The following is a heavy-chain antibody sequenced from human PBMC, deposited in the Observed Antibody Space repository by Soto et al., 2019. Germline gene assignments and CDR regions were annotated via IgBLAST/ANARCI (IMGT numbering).Heavy chain of an antibody. D-gene: IGHD3-16*01. CDR1: GFTFSNYW. V-gene: IGHV3-74*01. CDR3: ARVKVGDAFDI. J-gene: IGHJ3*02. Sequence: PGGSLRLSCGASGFTFSNYWKSWVRQAPGKGLVWVSRIHSAGSATGYADSVKGRFTISRDNAKSTLYLQMNSLRAEDTAVYYCARVKVGDAFDIWGQGTMVTVSS. CDR2: IHSAGSAT.